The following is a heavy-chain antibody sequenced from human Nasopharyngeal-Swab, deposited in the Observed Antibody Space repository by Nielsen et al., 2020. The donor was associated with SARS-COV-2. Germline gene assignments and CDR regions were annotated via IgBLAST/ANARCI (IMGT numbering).Heavy chain of an antibody. V-gene: IGHV1-24*01. CDR1: GYTLTKLS. J-gene: IGHJ6*02. CDR2: FDPEDGET. D-gene: IGHD2-2*01. CDR3: ATGVPAAMEGYYYGMDV. Sequence: ASVKVSCKVSGYTLTKLSMHWVRQAPGKGLEWMGGFDPEDGETIYAQKFQGRVTMTEDTSTDTAYMELSSLRSEDTAVYYCATGVPAAMEGYYYGMDVWGQGTTVTVSS.